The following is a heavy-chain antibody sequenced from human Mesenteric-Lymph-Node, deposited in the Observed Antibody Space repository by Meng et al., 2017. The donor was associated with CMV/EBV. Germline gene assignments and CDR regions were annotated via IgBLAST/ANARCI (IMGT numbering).Heavy chain of an antibody. J-gene: IGHJ6*02. CDR2: ISSSGYTI. D-gene: IGHD3-3*01. CDR3: ARDGYDFWSGYSNSYYYGLDV. Sequence: GGSLRLSCAASGFTFNNYEMNWVRQAPGKGLEWVSYISSSGYTIYYADSVKGRFTISRDNAKNSLFLQMNSLRAEDTAVYYCARDGYDFWSGYSNSYYYGLDVWGQGTTVTVSS. V-gene: IGHV3-48*03. CDR1: GFTFNNYE.